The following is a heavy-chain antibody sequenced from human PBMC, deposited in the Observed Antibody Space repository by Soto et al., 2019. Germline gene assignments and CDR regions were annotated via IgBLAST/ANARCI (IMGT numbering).Heavy chain of an antibody. CDR3: ARDLGQQLVDY. D-gene: IGHD6-13*01. CDR1: GYTFTSYG. V-gene: IGHV1-18*01. CDR2: ISAYNGNT. J-gene: IGHJ4*02. Sequence: QVQLVQSGAEVKKPGASVKVSCKASGYTFTSYGISWVRQAPGQGLKWMGWISAYNGNTNYAQKLQGRVTMTTDTATSTADRELRSLRSDDTAVYYCARDLGQQLVDYWGQGTLVTVSS.